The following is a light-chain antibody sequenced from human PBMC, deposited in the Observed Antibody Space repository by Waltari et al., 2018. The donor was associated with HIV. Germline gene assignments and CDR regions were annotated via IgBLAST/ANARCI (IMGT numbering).Light chain of an antibody. Sequence: QSVLTQPPTMSAAPGQQVTITCSGSNSNIGNNYVTWYQQSPGKAPKLLIFENNKRPSGIPDRFSGSKFGTSATLGITGLKTGDEADYYCGTWDSSLSAGVFGGGTKLTVV. CDR3: GTWDSSLSAGV. CDR2: ENN. CDR1: NSNIGNNY. J-gene: IGLJ2*01. V-gene: IGLV1-51*02.